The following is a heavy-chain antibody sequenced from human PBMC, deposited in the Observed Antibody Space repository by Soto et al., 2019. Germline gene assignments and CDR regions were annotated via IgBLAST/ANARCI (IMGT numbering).Heavy chain of an antibody. V-gene: IGHV4-61*01. CDR3: ARGGYSSGWYVFFDWFDP. D-gene: IGHD6-19*01. J-gene: IGHJ5*02. CDR2: IYYSGST. Sequence: SETLSLTCTVSGGSVSSGSYYWSWIRQPPGKGLEWIGYIYYSGSTNYNPSLKSRVTISVDTSKNQFSLKLSSVTAADTAVYYCARGGYSSGWYVFFDWFDPWGQGTLVTVS. CDR1: GGSVSSGSYY.